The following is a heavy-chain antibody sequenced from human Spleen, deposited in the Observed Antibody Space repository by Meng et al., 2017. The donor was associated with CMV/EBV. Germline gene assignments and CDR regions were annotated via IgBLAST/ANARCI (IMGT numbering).Heavy chain of an antibody. V-gene: IGHV3-20*04. Sequence: GESLKISCEASGFTFDDYGMNWVRQAPGKGLEWVSGINWNGDNTDYADSVKGRFTISRDNTKKSLYLQMNSLRVEDTALYYCTRGRYCTRTSCYNGDFWGQGTLVTVSS. CDR2: INWNGDNT. CDR3: TRGRYCTRTSCYNGDF. D-gene: IGHD2-2*02. J-gene: IGHJ4*02. CDR1: GFTFDDYG.